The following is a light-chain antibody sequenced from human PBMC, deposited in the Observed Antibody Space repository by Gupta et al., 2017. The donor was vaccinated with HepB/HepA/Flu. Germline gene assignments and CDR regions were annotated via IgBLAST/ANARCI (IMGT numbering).Light chain of an antibody. J-gene: IGKJ3*01. V-gene: IGKV3-20*01. CDR2: GSS. CDR3: QQDGGSLI. Sequence: EIVLTQSPGTLSLSPGERATLSCRASQSVSDSYLAWYQQKPGQAPRLLIYGSSGRATGVPDRFSGSASGTDFTLTISRLEPEDFAVYYCQQDGGSLIFGPGTKVDIK. CDR1: QSVSDSY.